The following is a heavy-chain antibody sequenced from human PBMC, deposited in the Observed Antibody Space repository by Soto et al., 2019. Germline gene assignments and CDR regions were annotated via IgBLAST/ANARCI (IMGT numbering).Heavy chain of an antibody. CDR3: ARLEGLATISLYFDF. D-gene: IGHD6-19*01. J-gene: IGHJ4*02. V-gene: IGHV4-39*01. CDR1: DDSINSDKYY. Sequence: QLQLQESGPGLVKPSETLSLTCSVSDDSINSDKYYWGWIRQPPGKGQEWIGSIYYRGTAYYNPSLPTRFTMSLDKSKGQFSLQLNSVTAADSAVYFCARLEGLATISLYFDFWGPGALVTVSS. CDR2: IYYRGTA.